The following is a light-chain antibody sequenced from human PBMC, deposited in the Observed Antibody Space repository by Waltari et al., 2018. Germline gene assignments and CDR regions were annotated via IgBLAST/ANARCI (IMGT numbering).Light chain of an antibody. CDR2: QAS. CDR1: QIIKTW. CDR3: QQYISYSRT. J-gene: IGKJ1*01. V-gene: IGKV1-5*03. Sequence: DIQMTQSPSTLSASVGDRVTITCRSSQIIKTWLAWYQQKPGKAPKVLIYQASTLETGVPSRFGGSGSGTEFTLPISSLQPDDFATYYCQQYISYSRTFGQGTKVEIK.